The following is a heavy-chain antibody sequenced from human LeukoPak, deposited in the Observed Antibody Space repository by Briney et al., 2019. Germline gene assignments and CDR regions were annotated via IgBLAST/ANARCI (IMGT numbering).Heavy chain of an antibody. CDR1: GGTLSSYA. CDR3: ARGGGRITGTTFDY. CDR2: IIPILGIA. J-gene: IGHJ4*02. V-gene: IGHV1-69*04. D-gene: IGHD1-20*01. Sequence: SVKVSCKASGGTLSSYAISWVRQAPGQGLEWMGRIIPILGIANYAQKFQGRVTITADKSTSTAYMELSSLRSEDTAVYYCARGGGRITGTTFDYWGQGTLVTVSS.